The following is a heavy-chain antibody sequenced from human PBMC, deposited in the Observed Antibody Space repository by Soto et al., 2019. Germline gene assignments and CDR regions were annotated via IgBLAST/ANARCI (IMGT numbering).Heavy chain of an antibody. Sequence: QVQLQESGPGLVKPSETLSLTCSVSGGSINGYCWNWLRQPPEKGLEWIGFLCYNGYTKFNPSLNSGGTISLDPSKSRFSLHLRSVTATDTATDFCAIWADAWDAFDSWGHGTLVTVSS. CDR1: GGSINGYC. CDR2: LCYNGYT. V-gene: IGHV4-59*08. J-gene: IGHJ4*03. CDR3: AIWADAWDAFDS. D-gene: IGHD1-26*01.